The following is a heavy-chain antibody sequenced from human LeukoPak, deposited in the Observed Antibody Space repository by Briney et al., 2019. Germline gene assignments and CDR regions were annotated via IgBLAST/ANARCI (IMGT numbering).Heavy chain of an antibody. CDR1: GFSLSAYW. V-gene: IGHV3-7*01. CDR2: INRDGSQK. D-gene: IGHD3-16*01. CDR3: ARDIYGYFDL. Sequence: GGSLRLSCAASGFSLSAYWMTWVRQAPGKGLEWVANINRDGSQKNHVDSVKGRFTISRDNAKNTLYLQMNSLRAEDTAVYYCARDIYGYFDLWGRGTLVTVSS. J-gene: IGHJ2*01.